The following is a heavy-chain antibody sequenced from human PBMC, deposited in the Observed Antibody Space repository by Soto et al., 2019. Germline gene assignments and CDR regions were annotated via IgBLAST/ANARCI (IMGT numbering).Heavy chain of an antibody. V-gene: IGHV4-59*08. CDR1: GGSISSYY. CDR2: IYHSGST. D-gene: IGHD5-18*01. Sequence: SETLSLTCAVSGGSISSYYWSWIRQPPGKGLEWIGYIYHSGSTYYNPSLKSRVIISVDTSKNQFSLRLRSVTAADPAVYYCARLDTALDYWGQGKLVTVS. J-gene: IGHJ4*02. CDR3: ARLDTALDY.